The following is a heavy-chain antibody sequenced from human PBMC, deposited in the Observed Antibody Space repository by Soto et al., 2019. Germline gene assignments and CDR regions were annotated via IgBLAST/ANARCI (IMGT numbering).Heavy chain of an antibody. CDR2: INHSGST. V-gene: IGHV4-34*01. Sequence: PSETLSLTCAVYGGSFSGYYWSWIRQPPGKGLEWIGEINHSGSTNYNPSLKSRVTISVDTSKNQFSLKLSSVTAADTAVYYCARWGCSGGSCYFAWGQGTLVTLSS. D-gene: IGHD2-15*01. J-gene: IGHJ5*02. CDR1: GGSFSGYY. CDR3: ARWGCSGGSCYFA.